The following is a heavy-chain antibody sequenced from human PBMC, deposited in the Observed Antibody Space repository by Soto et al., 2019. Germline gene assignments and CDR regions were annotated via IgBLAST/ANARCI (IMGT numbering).Heavy chain of an antibody. CDR3: AREAGTTGNYYCGMDV. D-gene: IGHD1-7*01. J-gene: IGHJ6*02. CDR2: TNPSSGAT. Sequence: QVQLVQSGAEVKKPGASVKVSCKASGYTFIGHYLHWVRQAPGQGLEWLGWTNPSSGATNFAQKFQGRVTMTRDISISTAYLELSRLRSDDTAIYYCAREAGTTGNYYCGMDVWGQGTMVTVSS. V-gene: IGHV1-2*02. CDR1: GYTFIGHY.